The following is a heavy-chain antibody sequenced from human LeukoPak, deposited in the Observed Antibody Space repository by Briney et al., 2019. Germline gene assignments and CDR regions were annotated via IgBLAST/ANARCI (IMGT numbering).Heavy chain of an antibody. CDR3: ARDRNIRYFDC. J-gene: IGHJ4*02. CDR2: ISSSSSAN. Sequence: GGSLRLSCAASGFTFSTYWMSWVRQAPGKGLEWVSYISSSSSANYYADSVKGRFTISRDDSKNTLYLQMNSLRAEDTAVYYCARDRNIRYFDCWGQGTLVTVSS. V-gene: IGHV3-48*01. CDR1: GFTFSTYW. D-gene: IGHD1-14*01.